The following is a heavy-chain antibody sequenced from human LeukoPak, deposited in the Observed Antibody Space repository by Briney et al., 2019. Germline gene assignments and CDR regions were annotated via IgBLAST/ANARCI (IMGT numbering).Heavy chain of an antibody. CDR1: GYTLTELS. V-gene: IGHV1-24*01. CDR2: FYPEDGET. Sequence: ASVKVSCKVSGYTLTELSMHWVRQAPGKGLEWMGGFYPEDGETIYAQKFQGRVTMTEDTSTDTAYMELSSLRSEDTAVYYCATTHYYDSSGYTFDYWGQGTLSPSPQ. J-gene: IGHJ4*02. CDR3: ATTHYYDSSGYTFDY. D-gene: IGHD3-22*01.